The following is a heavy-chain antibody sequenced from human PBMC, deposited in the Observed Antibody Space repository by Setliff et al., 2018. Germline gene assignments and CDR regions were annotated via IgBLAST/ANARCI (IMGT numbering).Heavy chain of an antibody. CDR2: IYYSGST. J-gene: IGHJ5*02. D-gene: IGHD3-22*01. V-gene: IGHV4-38-2*02. CDR3: AREGLGTMIAIDT. Sequence: SETLSLTCAVSGYSISSGYYWGWIRQPPGKGLEWIGSIYYSGSTYYNPSLKSRVTISVDTSKNQFSLKLSSVTAADTAVYYCAREGLGTMIAIDTWGQGTLVTVSS. CDR1: GYSISSGYY.